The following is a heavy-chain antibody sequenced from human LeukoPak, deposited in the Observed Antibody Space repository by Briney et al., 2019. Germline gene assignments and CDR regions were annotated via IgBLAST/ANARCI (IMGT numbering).Heavy chain of an antibody. J-gene: IGHJ5*02. D-gene: IGHD2-15*01. Sequence: SQTLSLTCAISGDSVSSSSAAWNWIRQSPSRGLGWLGRTYYRSKWYNDYAVSVKSRITINPDTSKNQFSLQLNSVTPEDTAVYYCARESWDIEGYNWFDPWGQGTLVTVSS. V-gene: IGHV6-1*01. CDR3: ARESWDIEGYNWFDP. CDR2: TYYRSKWYN. CDR1: GDSVSSSSAA.